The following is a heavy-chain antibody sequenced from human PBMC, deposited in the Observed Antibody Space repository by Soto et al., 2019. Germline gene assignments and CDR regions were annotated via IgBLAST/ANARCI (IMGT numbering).Heavy chain of an antibody. D-gene: IGHD6-13*01. J-gene: IGHJ6*02. Sequence: QVQLQESGPGLVKPSQTLSLTCTVSGGSISSGGYYWSWIRQHPGKGLEWIGYIYYSGSTYYNPSLKSRVTXLVXTXXNQFSLKLSSVTAADTAVYYCARWVRRAAARSMDVWGQGTTVTVSS. CDR2: IYYSGST. CDR1: GGSISSGGYY. V-gene: IGHV4-31*03. CDR3: ARWVRRAAARSMDV.